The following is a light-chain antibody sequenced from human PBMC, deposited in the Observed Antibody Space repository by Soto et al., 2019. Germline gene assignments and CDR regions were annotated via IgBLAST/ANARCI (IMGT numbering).Light chain of an antibody. CDR3: QHYKNWPPLT. CDR1: QSVSYN. CDR2: GAF. J-gene: IGKJ4*01. Sequence: EIVMTQSPATLSVSPGERATLSCRAGQSVSYNLAWYQQKPGQGPRLLIYGAFTRATGIPARFSGSGSGTEFTLTISSLQSEDFAVYYCQHYKNWPPLTFGGGTKVEIK. V-gene: IGKV3-15*01.